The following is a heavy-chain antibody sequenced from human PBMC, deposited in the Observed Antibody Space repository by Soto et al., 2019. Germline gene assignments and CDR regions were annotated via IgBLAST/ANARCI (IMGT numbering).Heavy chain of an antibody. V-gene: IGHV3-30*18. CDR3: AKAGGSHYYYYYYGMDV. CDR2: ISYDGSNK. Sequence: PGGSLRLSCAASGFTFSSYGMHWVRQAPGKGLEWVAVISYDGSNKYYADSVKGRFTISRDNSKNTLYLQMNSLRAEDTAVYYCAKAGGSHYYYYYYGMDVWGQGTTVTVSS. J-gene: IGHJ6*02. CDR1: GFTFSSYG. D-gene: IGHD1-26*01.